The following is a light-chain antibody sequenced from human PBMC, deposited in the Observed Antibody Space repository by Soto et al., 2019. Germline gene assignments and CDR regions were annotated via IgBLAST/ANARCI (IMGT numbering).Light chain of an antibody. CDR1: QSVSRSN. J-gene: IGKJ5*01. V-gene: IGKV3-20*01. CDR3: EQYGSSPPSIT. Sequence: ELVLTQSPDTLSLSPGDRATVSCRASQSVSRSNLAWYQHKPGQAPRLLIYGTSNRATGIPDRFTGSGSGTDLTLNISSLEPEDFAVYYCEQYGSSPPSITFGQGTRLEIK. CDR2: GTS.